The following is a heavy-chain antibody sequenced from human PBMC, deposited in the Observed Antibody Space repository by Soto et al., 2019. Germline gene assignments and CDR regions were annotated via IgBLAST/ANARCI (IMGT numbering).Heavy chain of an antibody. D-gene: IGHD6-25*01. CDR2: ISTSGWTK. Sequence: GGSLRLSCSASGFTFNSYEMNWVRQAPGKGLERVSDISTSGWTKNYADSVKGRFTISRDNARNSLYLQMNSLRAEDTAVYYCESDTANTQAFDYWGHGILVTVSS. CDR1: GFTFNSYE. V-gene: IGHV3-48*03. CDR3: ESDTANTQAFDY. J-gene: IGHJ4*01.